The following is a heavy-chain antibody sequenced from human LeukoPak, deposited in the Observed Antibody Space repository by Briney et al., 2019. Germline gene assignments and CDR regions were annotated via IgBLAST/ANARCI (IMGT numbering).Heavy chain of an antibody. CDR1: GFTFSNAW. CDR3: MRYYYDSSGLEGYYYYYMDV. Sequence: GGSLRLSCAASGFTFSNAWMSWVRQAPGKGLEWVGRIKSKTDGGTTDYAAPVKGRSTISRDDSKNTLYLQMNSLKTEDTAVYYCMRYYYDSSGLEGYYYYYMDVWGKGTTVTVSS. J-gene: IGHJ6*03. CDR2: IKSKTDGGTT. D-gene: IGHD3-22*01. V-gene: IGHV3-15*01.